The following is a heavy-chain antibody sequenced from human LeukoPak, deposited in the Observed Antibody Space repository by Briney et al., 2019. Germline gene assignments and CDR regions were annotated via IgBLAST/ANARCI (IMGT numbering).Heavy chain of an antibody. Sequence: GGSLRLSCAASGFTVSSNYMSWVRQAPGKGLEWVSVIYSGGSTYYADSVKGRFTISRDNSKNTLYLQMNSLRAEDTAVYYCAKDPPYSYLYYYMDVWGKGTTVTVSS. D-gene: IGHD5-24*01. CDR3: AKDPPYSYLYYYMDV. CDR2: IYSGGST. CDR1: GFTVSSNY. V-gene: IGHV3-53*05. J-gene: IGHJ6*03.